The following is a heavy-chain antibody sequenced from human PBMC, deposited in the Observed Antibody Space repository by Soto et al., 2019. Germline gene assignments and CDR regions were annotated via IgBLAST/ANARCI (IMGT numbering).Heavy chain of an antibody. CDR3: ARETSSSWYFYGMDV. Sequence: QVQLVESGGGVVQPGRSLRLSCAASGFTFSSYAMHWVRQAPGKGLEWVAVISYDGSNKYYADSVKGRFTISRDNSKNTLYLQMNSLRAEDTAVYYCARETSSSWYFYGMDVWGQGTTVTVSS. J-gene: IGHJ6*02. CDR1: GFTFSSYA. D-gene: IGHD6-13*01. CDR2: ISYDGSNK. V-gene: IGHV3-30-3*01.